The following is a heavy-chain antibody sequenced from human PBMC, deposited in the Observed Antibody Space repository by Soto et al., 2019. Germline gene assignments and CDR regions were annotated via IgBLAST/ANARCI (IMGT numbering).Heavy chain of an antibody. CDR1: GYSFTIYW. J-gene: IGHJ4*02. V-gene: IGHV5-10-1*01. D-gene: IGHD3-10*02. CDR2: IDPSDSYT. Sequence: GESLKISCKGSGYSFTIYWISWVRQMPGKGLEWMGRIDPSDSYTNYSPSFQGHVTISADKSISTAYLQWSSLKASDTAMYYCARLKWSGLPSGGLDYWGQGTLVTVSS. CDR3: ARLKWSGLPSGGLDY.